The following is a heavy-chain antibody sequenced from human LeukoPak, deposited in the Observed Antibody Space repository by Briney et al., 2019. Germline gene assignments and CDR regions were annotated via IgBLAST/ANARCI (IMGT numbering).Heavy chain of an antibody. Sequence: SETLSLTCTVSGGSISSGSYYWSWIRQPPGKGLEWIGYIYHSGSTKYNPSLKSRVTISVDTSKNQFSLKLSSVTAADTAVYYCARDGYSGNDGLWGQGTLVTVSS. V-gene: IGHV4-61*01. CDR1: GGSISSGSYY. J-gene: IGHJ4*02. CDR2: IYHSGST. D-gene: IGHD5-12*01. CDR3: ARDGYSGNDGL.